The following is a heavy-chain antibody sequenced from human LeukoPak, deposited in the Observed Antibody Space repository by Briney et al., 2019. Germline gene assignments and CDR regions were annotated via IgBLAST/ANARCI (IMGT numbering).Heavy chain of an antibody. Sequence: SETLSLTCTVSGGSISSYYWSWIRQPSGKGLEWIGYIYYSGSTNYNPSLKSRVTISVDTSKNQFSLKLSSVTAADTAVYYCARMDTALYYFDYWGQGTLVTVSS. J-gene: IGHJ4*02. CDR1: GGSISSYY. CDR3: ARMDTALYYFDY. V-gene: IGHV4-59*01. CDR2: IYYSGST. D-gene: IGHD5-18*01.